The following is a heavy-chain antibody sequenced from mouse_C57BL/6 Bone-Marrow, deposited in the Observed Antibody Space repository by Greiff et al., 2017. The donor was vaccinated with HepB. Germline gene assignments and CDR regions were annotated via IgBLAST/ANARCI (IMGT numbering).Heavy chain of an antibody. CDR3: ANPKV. CDR1: GYTFTSYW. J-gene: IGHJ1*03. Sequence: QVHVKQSGAELAKPGASVKLSCKASGYTFTSYWMHWVKQRPGQGLEWIGYINPSSGYTKYNQKFKDKATSTADKSSSTAYMQLSSLTYEDSAVYYCANPKVWGTGTTVTVSS. CDR2: INPSSGYT. V-gene: IGHV1-7*01.